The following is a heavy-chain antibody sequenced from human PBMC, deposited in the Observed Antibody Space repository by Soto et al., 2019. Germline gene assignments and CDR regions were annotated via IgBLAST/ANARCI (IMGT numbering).Heavy chain of an antibody. J-gene: IGHJ4*02. CDR1: GGTFSSYA. CDR3: ARSLNQYCSGGSCYYFDY. Sequence: SVKVSCKASGGTFSSYAISWVRQAPGQGLEWMGGIIPIFGTANYAQKFQGRVTITADESKSTAYIELSSLRSEDTAVYYCARSLNQYCSGGSCYYFDYWGQGTLVTVSS. D-gene: IGHD2-15*01. CDR2: IIPIFGTA. V-gene: IGHV1-69*13.